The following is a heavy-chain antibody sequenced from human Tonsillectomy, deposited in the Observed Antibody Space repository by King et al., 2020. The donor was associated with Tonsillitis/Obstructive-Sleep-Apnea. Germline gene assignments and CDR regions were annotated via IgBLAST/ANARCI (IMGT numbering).Heavy chain of an antibody. D-gene: IGHD2-15*01. J-gene: IGHJ3*02. Sequence: QVQLQQWGAGLLKPSETLSLTCAVYGGSFSGYYWSWIRQPPGKGLEWIGEFNHSGSTNYNPSLKSRVTISVDTSKNQFSLKLSPVTAADTAVYYFARDLDIVVVSADAFDIWGQGTMVTVSS. CDR3: ARDLDIVVVSADAFDI. CDR1: GGSFSGYY. V-gene: IGHV4-34*01. CDR2: FNHSGST.